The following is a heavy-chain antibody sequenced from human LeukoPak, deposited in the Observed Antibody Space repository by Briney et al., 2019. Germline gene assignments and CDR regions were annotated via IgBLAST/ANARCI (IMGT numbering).Heavy chain of an antibody. J-gene: IGHJ6*02. CDR3: ARGPSYCSSTSCASYYYYGMDV. Sequence: SETLSLTCAVYGGSFSGYYWSWIRQPPGKGLEWIGEINHSGSTNYNPSLKSRVTISVDTSKNQFSLKLSSVTAADTAVYYCARGPSYCSSTSCASYYYYGMDVWGQGTTVTVS. D-gene: IGHD2-2*01. V-gene: IGHV4-34*01. CDR1: GGSFSGYY. CDR2: INHSGST.